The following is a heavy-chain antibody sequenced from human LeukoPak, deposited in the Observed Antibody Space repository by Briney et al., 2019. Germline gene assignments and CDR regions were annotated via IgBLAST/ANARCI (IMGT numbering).Heavy chain of an antibody. V-gene: IGHV4-34*01. D-gene: IGHD3-22*01. J-gene: IGHJ4*02. CDR2: INHSGST. Sequence: SETLSLTCAVYGVSFSGYYWSWIRQPPGKGLEWIGEINHSGSTNYNPSLKSRVTISVDTSKNQFSLKLSSVTAADTAVYYCVTYYYGSSAPKRNYWGQGILVTVSS. CDR3: VTYYYGSSAPKRNY. CDR1: GVSFSGYY.